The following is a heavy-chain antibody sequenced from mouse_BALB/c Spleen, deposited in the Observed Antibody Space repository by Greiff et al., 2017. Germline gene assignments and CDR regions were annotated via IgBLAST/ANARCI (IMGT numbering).Heavy chain of an antibody. CDR3: ARSWLRAAWFAY. J-gene: IGHJ3*01. CDR2: IYPGSGST. CDR1: GYNFTSYW. D-gene: IGHD2-2*01. Sequence: VKLQQPGAELVKPGTSVKLSCKASGYNFTSYWINWVKLRPGQGLEWIGDIYPGSGSTNYNEKFKSKATLTVDTSSSTAYMQLSSLASEDSALYYCARSWLRAAWFAYWGQGTLVTVSA. V-gene: IGHV1-55*01.